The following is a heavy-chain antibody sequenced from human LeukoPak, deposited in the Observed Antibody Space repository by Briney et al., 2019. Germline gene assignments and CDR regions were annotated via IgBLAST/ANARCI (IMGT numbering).Heavy chain of an antibody. D-gene: IGHD3-16*01. CDR3: ARDQRGQNAFDI. J-gene: IGHJ3*02. CDR1: GFTFCSYS. V-gene: IGHV3-21*01. CDR2: ISSSSSYI. Sequence: GGSLRLSCAASGFTFCSYSMNWVRQAPGKRLEWVSSISSSSSYIYYADSVKGRFTISRDNAKNTLYLQMNSLRAEDTAVYYCARDQRGQNAFDIWGQGTMVTVSS.